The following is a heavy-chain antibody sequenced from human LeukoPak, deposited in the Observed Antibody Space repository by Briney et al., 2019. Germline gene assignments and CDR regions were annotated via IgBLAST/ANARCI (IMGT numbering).Heavy chain of an antibody. V-gene: IGHV3-21*01. CDR2: ISSSSTYI. J-gene: IGHJ3*02. CDR1: EFTFNNYG. D-gene: IGHD1-26*01. Sequence: GGSLRLSYAASEFTFNNYGMSWVRQAPGKVLEWVSSISSSSTYIFYADSVKGRFTISRDDAKNSLYLQMNSLRAEDTAVYSCARVRVGATYGGAFDIWGQGTMVTVSS. CDR3: ARVRVGATYGGAFDI.